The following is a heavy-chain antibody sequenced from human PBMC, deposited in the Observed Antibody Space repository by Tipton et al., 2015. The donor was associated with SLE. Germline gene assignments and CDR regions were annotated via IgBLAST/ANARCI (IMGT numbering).Heavy chain of an antibody. J-gene: IGHJ6*02. CDR3: ARDWSSSWYGAYYYYGMDV. CDR2: ISSSSSYI. Sequence: GSLRLSCAASGFTFSTYWMTWVRQAPGKGLEWVSSISSSSSYIYYADSVKGRFTISRDNAKNSLYLQMNSLRAEDTAVYYCARDWSSSWYGAYYYYGMDVWGQGTTVTVSS. D-gene: IGHD6-13*01. V-gene: IGHV3-21*01. CDR1: GFTFSTYW.